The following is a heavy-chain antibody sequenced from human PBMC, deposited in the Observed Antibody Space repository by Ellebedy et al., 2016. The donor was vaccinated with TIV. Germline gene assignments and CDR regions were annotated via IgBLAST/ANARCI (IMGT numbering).Heavy chain of an antibody. Sequence: SGPPLVKPTQTLTLTCTFPGFLLSTSGLCVSWIRQPPRMSLEWLARIDWHDDKYYSTALKTRLTISKDTTKNQVVLTMTNMDPVDTATYYCAHRGNCSGGSCYHDYWGQGTLVTVSS. CDR3: AHRGNCSGGSCYHDY. J-gene: IGHJ4*02. D-gene: IGHD2-15*01. CDR1: GFLLSTSGLC. V-gene: IGHV2-70*12. CDR2: IDWHDDK.